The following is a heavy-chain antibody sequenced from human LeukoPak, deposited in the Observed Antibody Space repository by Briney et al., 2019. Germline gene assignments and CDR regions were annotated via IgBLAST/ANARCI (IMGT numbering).Heavy chain of an antibody. J-gene: IGHJ3*02. Sequence: GGSLRLSCAASGFTFSSYSMNWVRQAPGKGLEWVSYISSSSSTIYYADSVKGRFTISRDNAKNSLYLQMNSLRAEDTAVYYCARTGGIVGATDAFDIWGQGTMVTVSS. V-gene: IGHV3-48*04. CDR2: ISSSSSTI. D-gene: IGHD1-26*01. CDR1: GFTFSSYS. CDR3: ARTGGIVGATDAFDI.